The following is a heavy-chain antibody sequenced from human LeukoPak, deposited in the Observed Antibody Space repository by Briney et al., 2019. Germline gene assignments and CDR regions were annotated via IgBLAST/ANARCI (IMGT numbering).Heavy chain of an antibody. Sequence: SETLSLTCTVSGGSVSRDSYYWSWIRQPPGKGLEWIGYIYYRGSTNYNPSLKSRVTVSVDTSKNQVSLKLSSVTAADTAVYYCAREGTSGTHLNWFDPWGQGTLVTVSS. CDR2: IYYRGST. CDR1: GGSVSRDSYY. CDR3: AREGTSGTHLNWFDP. D-gene: IGHD1-1*01. J-gene: IGHJ5*02. V-gene: IGHV4-61*01.